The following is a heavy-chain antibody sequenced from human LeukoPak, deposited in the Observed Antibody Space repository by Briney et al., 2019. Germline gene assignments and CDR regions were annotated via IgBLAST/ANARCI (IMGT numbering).Heavy chain of an antibody. J-gene: IGHJ4*02. CDR3: ASKTRTQYCTNGVCYGDY. CDR1: GGSFSGYY. CDR2: INHSGST. Sequence: SETLSLTCAVYGGSFSGYYWSWIRQPPGKGLEWIGEINHSGSTNYNPSLKSRVTISVDTSKNQFSLKLSSVTAADTAVYYCASKTRTQYCTNGVCYGDYWGQGTLVTVSS. V-gene: IGHV4-34*01. D-gene: IGHD2-8*01.